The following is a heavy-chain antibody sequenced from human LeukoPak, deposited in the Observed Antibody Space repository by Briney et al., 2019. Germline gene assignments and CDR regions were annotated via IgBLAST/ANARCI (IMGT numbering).Heavy chain of an antibody. CDR2: IIPILGIA. J-gene: IGHJ4*02. CDR1: GGTFSSYA. Sequence: GASVKVSCKASGGTFSSYAISWVRQAPGQGLAWMGRIIPILGIANYAQKFQGRVTITADKSTSTAYMELSSLRSGDTAVYYCARDGYYDSSGYEYYFDYWGQGTLVTVSS. V-gene: IGHV1-69*04. D-gene: IGHD3-22*01. CDR3: ARDGYYDSSGYEYYFDY.